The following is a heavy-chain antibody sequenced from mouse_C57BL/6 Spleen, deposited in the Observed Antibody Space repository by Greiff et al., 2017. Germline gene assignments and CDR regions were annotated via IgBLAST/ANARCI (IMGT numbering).Heavy chain of an antibody. Sequence: VKLVESGAELVKPGASVKISCKASGYAFSSYWMTWVKQRPGKGLEWIGQIYPGDGDTNYNGKFKGKATLTADNSSSTAYMQLSSLTSEDSAVYFCARAMDYWGQGTSVTVSS. CDR2: IYPGDGDT. CDR1: GYAFSSYW. CDR3: ARAMDY. J-gene: IGHJ4*01. V-gene: IGHV1-80*01.